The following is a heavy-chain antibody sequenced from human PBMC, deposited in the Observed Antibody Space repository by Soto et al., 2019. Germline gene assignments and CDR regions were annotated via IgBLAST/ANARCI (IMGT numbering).Heavy chain of an antibody. CDR3: ARAEPSSSWYDY. D-gene: IGHD6-13*01. CDR2: IGTAGDT. Sequence: GGSLRLSCAASGFTFSSYDMHWVRQATGKGLEWVSAIGTAGDTYYPGSVKGRFTISRENAKNSLYLQMNSLRAGDTAVYYCARAEPSSSWYDYWGQGTLVTVSS. J-gene: IGHJ4*02. CDR1: GFTFSSYD. V-gene: IGHV3-13*01.